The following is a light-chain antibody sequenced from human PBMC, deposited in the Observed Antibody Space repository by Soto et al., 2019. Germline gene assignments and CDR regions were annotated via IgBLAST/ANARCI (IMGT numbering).Light chain of an antibody. V-gene: IGLV2-14*01. Sequence: QSVLTQPASVSGSPGQSITISCTGTSSDVGAYNYVSWYQHHPGRAPKLMIYEVTNRPSGVSNRFSGSKSGNTASLTISGLQAEDEADYYCTSYTISSTLVFGGGTQLTVL. CDR3: TSYTISSTLV. CDR1: SSDVGAYNY. J-gene: IGLJ2*01. CDR2: EVT.